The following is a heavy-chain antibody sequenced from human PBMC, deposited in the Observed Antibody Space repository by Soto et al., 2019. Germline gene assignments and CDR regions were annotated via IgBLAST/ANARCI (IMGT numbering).Heavy chain of an antibody. J-gene: IGHJ5*02. Sequence: QVQLVQSGAEVKKPGASVKVSCKASGYTFTSYGISWVRQAPGQGLEWMGWISAYNGNTNYAQKRKGRVPMTTDTSTSTAYMELRRLRSDDTAVYYCARDRKVGATGWFDPWGQGTLVTVSS. CDR1: GYTFTSYG. CDR2: ISAYNGNT. V-gene: IGHV1-18*01. D-gene: IGHD1-26*01. CDR3: ARDRKVGATGWFDP.